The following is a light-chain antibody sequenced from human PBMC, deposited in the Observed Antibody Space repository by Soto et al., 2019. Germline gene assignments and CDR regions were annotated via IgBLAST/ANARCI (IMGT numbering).Light chain of an antibody. Sequence: DIEMTQSPSTLSASVGDRVTITCRASQSITIWLAWYQQKPGKAPKLLIFDASSLESGVPSRFSGSGSGTEFTLTISSLQPDDFATYYCQQYNNSSTFGQGTKVEIK. CDR1: QSITIW. J-gene: IGKJ1*01. V-gene: IGKV1-5*01. CDR3: QQYNNSST. CDR2: DAS.